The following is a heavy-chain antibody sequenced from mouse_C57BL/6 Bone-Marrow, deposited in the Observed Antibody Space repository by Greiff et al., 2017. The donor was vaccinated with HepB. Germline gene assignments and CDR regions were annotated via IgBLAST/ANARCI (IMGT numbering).Heavy chain of an antibody. CDR3: ARSRDYDTGFAY. D-gene: IGHD2-4*01. CDR1: GYTFTSYW. Sequence: VQLQQPGAELVKPGASVKLSCKASGYTFTSYWMHWVKQRPGQGLEWIGMIHPNSGSTNYNEKFKSKATLTVDKSSSTAYMQLSSLTSEDSAVYYCARSRDYDTGFAYWGQGTLVTVSA. J-gene: IGHJ3*01. CDR2: IHPNSGST. V-gene: IGHV1-64*01.